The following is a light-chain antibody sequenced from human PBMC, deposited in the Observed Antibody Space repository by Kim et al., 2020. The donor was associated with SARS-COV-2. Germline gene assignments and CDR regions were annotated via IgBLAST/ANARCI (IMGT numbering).Light chain of an antibody. CDR2: FEGSGSY. CDR1: SGRSSYI. V-gene: IGLV4-60*03. J-gene: IGLJ3*02. Sequence: QPVLTQSSSASASLGSSVKLTCTLSSGRSSYIIAWHQQQPGKAPRYLMKFEGSGSYNRGSGVPDRFSGSSSGADRYLTISNLQSEDEADYYCETWATNTRVFGGGTQLTVL. CDR3: ETWATNTRV.